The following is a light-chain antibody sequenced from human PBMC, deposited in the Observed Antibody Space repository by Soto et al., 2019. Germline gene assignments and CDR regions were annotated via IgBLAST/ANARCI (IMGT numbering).Light chain of an antibody. Sequence: EIVLTQSPGTLSLSPGERATLSCRASQSITRSLLAWYQQKRGQAPRLIIYGAASRATGIPERFSGRASGADFTLTISRLEAEDFALYYCHQYGVSPWTFGRGTKVEIK. CDR1: QSITRSL. CDR2: GAA. J-gene: IGKJ1*01. V-gene: IGKV3-20*01. CDR3: HQYGVSPWT.